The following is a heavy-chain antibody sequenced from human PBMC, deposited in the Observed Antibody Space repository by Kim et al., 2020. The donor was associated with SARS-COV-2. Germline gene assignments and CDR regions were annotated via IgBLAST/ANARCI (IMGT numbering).Heavy chain of an antibody. J-gene: IGHJ6*04. CDR1: GFTVSSNY. CDR3: AREALYYDILTGYSRAYDV. CDR2: IYSGGST. D-gene: IGHD3-9*01. Sequence: GGSLRLSCAASGFTVSSNYMSWVRQAPGKGLEWVSVIYSGGSTYYADSVKGRFTISSDNSKNTLYLQMNSLRAEDTAVYYCAREALYYDILTGYSRAYDVWGKGTTVTVSS. V-gene: IGHV3-53*01.